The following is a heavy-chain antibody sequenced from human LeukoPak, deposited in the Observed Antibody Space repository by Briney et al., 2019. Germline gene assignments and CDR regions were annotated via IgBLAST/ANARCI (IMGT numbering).Heavy chain of an antibody. CDR2: ISYDGSNK. J-gene: IGHJ4*02. CDR3: ARDITLLFDY. D-gene: IGHD3-10*01. V-gene: IGHV3-30*04. Sequence: GGSLRLSCAASGFTFSSYAMHWVRQAPGKGLEWVAVISYDGSNKYYADSVKGRFTISRDNSKNTLYLQMNSLRAEDTAVYYCARDITLLFDYWGQGTLVTVSS. CDR1: GFTFSSYA.